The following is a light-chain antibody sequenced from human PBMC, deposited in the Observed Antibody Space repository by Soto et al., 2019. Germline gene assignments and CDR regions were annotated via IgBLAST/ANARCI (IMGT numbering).Light chain of an antibody. Sequence: QSALTQLPSASGTPGQRVTISCSGSSSNIGSNTVNWYQQLPGTAPTLLIYSNNQRPSGVPDRFSGSKSGTSASLAISGLQSEDEADYYCAAWDDSLSYVFGTGTKVTVL. CDR2: SNN. V-gene: IGLV1-44*01. CDR1: SSNIGSNT. CDR3: AAWDDSLSYV. J-gene: IGLJ1*01.